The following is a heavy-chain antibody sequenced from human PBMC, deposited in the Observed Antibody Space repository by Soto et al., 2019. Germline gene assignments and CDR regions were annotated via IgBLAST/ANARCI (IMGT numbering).Heavy chain of an antibody. D-gene: IGHD2-21*02. V-gene: IGHV3-7*03. CDR3: TSRPSGMTYHAVFDF. Sequence: GGSLRLSCAASGLTFSGHWMTWVRQTPGEGLRWVAAIKPDGSETFYVDSVKGRFTISRDNARNSLFLQTDSLRAEDTAVYYCTSRPSGMTYHAVFDFWGQGTLVTVSS. CDR2: IKPDGSET. J-gene: IGHJ4*02. CDR1: GLTFSGHW.